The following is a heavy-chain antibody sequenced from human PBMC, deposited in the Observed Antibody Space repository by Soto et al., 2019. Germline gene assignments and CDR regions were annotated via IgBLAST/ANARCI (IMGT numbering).Heavy chain of an antibody. Sequence: PSETLSLTSTVSGGSVSSGSYYWIWIRQAPGKGLEWIGYVYYSGVTNYNPSLKSRVTISIDPSKNQVSLKLSSVTAADTAVDYCARDPGYFDSSGYYQAPFDYWGQGALVTVSS. CDR1: GGSVSSGSYY. D-gene: IGHD3-22*01. CDR3: ARDPGYFDSSGYYQAPFDY. V-gene: IGHV4-61*01. J-gene: IGHJ4*02. CDR2: VYYSGVT.